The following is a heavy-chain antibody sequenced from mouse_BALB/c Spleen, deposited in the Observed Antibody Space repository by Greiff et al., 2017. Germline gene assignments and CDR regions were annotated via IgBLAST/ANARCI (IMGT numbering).Heavy chain of an antibody. CDR2: IHPGSGGT. J-gene: IGHJ3*01. Sequence: QVPLQQSGAELVRPGALVKLSCKALGYTFTDYEMHRVKQTPVHGLEWIGAIHPGSGGTAYNQKFKGKATLTADKSSSTAYMELSSLTSEDSAVYYYTVGDYYGSSPGFAYWGQGTLVTVSA. D-gene: IGHD1-1*01. V-gene: IGHV1-15*01. CDR1: GYTFTDYE. CDR3: TVGDYYGSSPGFAY.